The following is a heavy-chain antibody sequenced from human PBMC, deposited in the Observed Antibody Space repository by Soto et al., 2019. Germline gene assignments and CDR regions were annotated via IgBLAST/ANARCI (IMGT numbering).Heavy chain of an antibody. CDR3: AKSYSDSGTYGGGHDN. V-gene: IGHV3-23*01. J-gene: IGHJ4*02. Sequence: EVQLLESGGDLVQPGGSLRLSCAASGFTFNTYAMSWVRQTAGKGQEWVSAISGSGETTYYADSVTGRVTVSRDNSKNTVYLQMNSLRVEDTAVYYCAKSYSDSGTYGGGHDNWGQGTRVTVTS. D-gene: IGHD3-10*01. CDR1: GFTFNTYA. CDR2: ISGSGETT.